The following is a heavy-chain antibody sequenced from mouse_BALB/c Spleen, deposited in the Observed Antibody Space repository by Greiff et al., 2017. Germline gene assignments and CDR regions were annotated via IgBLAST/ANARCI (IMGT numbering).Heavy chain of an antibody. Sequence: EVQRVESGPSLVKPSQTLSLTCSVTGDSITSGYWNWIRKFPGNKLEYMGYISYSGSTYYNPSLKSRISITRDTSKNQDYLQLNSVTTEDTATYYCARDYDRGFAYWGQGTLVTVSA. J-gene: IGHJ3*01. V-gene: IGHV3-8*02. CDR1: GDSITSGY. D-gene: IGHD2-4*01. CDR2: ISYSGST. CDR3: ARDYDRGFAY.